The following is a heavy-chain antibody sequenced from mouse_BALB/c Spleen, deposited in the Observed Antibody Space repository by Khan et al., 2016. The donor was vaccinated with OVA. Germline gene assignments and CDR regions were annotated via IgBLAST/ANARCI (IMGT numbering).Heavy chain of an antibody. V-gene: IGHV3-2*02. CDR2: INYSGNT. Sequence: EVQLQESGPGLVKPSQSLSLTCTVTGYSITSEYAWNWIRQFPGNKLEWMGYINYSGNTRFNPSLESRTSITRDTSKNQFFLQLNSVTTEDTATYYCARKDYYDYDPFPYWGQGTLVTVSA. CDR3: ARKDYYDYDPFPY. J-gene: IGHJ3*01. CDR1: GYSITSEYA. D-gene: IGHD2-4*01.